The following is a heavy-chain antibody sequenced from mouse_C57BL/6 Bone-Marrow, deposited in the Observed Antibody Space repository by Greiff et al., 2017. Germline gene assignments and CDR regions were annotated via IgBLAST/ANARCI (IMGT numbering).Heavy chain of an antibody. V-gene: IGHV3-6*01. J-gene: IGHJ3*01. Sequence: VQLKDSGPGLVKPSQSLSLTCSVTGYSITSGYYWNWIRQFPGNKLEWMGYISYDGSNNYNPSLKNRISITRDPSKNQFFLKLNSVTTEDTATYYCARGGYGNYPLAYWGQGTLVTVAA. CDR3: ARGGYGNYPLAY. CDR1: GYSITSGYY. D-gene: IGHD2-1*01. CDR2: ISYDGSN.